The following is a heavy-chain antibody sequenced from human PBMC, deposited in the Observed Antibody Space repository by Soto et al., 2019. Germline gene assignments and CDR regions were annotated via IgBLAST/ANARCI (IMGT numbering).Heavy chain of an antibody. CDR3: AKGEIGTKYYYYGMEV. Sequence: VGSLILSCSASVFTFISYFIHLFLQAPVNGLEWVAVISYDGSNKYYADSVKGRFTISRDNSKNTLYLQMNSLRAEDTSVYYCAKGEIGTKYYYYGMEVWGRGNTVTVSS. J-gene: IGHJ6*02. CDR2: ISYDGSNK. CDR1: VFTFISYF. D-gene: IGHD3-16*01. V-gene: IGHV3-30*18.